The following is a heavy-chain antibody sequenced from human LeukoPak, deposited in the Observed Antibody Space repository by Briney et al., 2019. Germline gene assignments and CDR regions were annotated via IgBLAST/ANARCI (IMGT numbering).Heavy chain of an antibody. D-gene: IGHD5-18*01. CDR2: INHSGST. CDR3: AIPGGYSYGWGHYFGY. Sequence: SETLSLTCAVYGGSFSGYYWSWIRQPPGKGLEWVGEINHSGSTNYNPPLKSRVTISVDTTKNHFSLKLSSVTAADTAVYYCAIPGGYSYGWGHYFGYWGQGTLVTVSS. CDR1: GGSFSGYY. V-gene: IGHV4-34*01. J-gene: IGHJ4*02.